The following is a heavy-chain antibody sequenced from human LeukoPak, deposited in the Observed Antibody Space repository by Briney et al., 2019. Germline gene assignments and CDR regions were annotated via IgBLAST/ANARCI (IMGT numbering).Heavy chain of an antibody. CDR1: GYTFTSYG. V-gene: IGHV1-18*01. D-gene: IGHD1-26*01. CDR2: ISAYNGNT. Sequence: ASVKVSCKASGYTFTSYGISWVRQAPGQGLEWMGWISAYNGNTNYAQKLQGRVTMTTDTSTSTAYMELRSLRSDDTAVYYCARDSDIVGDMYYFDYWGQGTLVTVSS. CDR3: ARDSDIVGDMYYFDY. J-gene: IGHJ4*02.